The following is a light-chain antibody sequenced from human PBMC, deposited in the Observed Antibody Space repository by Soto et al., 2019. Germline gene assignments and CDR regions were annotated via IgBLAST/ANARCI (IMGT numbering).Light chain of an antibody. CDR2: EVS. Sequence: QSVLTQPPSVSGSPGQSVTISRTGTSSDVGSYNRVSWYQQPPGTAPKLMIYEVSNRPSGVPDRFSGSKSGNTASLTISGLQAEDEADYYCSSYTSSSTPVVFGGGTKLTVL. J-gene: IGLJ2*01. CDR1: SSDVGSYNR. CDR3: SSYTSSSTPVV. V-gene: IGLV2-18*02.